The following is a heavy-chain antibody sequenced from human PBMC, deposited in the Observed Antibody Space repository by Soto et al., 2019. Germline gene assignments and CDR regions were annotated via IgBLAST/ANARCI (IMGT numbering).Heavy chain of an antibody. CDR2: ISGSGDST. Sequence: GGSLRLSCAASGFTFTTYAMSWVRQAPGKGLEWVSGISGSGDSTYYADSVKGRFTISRDNSKNTLYLQVDSLRAEDTAVYYCAKGSPSVGSSSWFDSWGQGTLVTVSS. D-gene: IGHD6-13*01. CDR1: GFTFTTYA. V-gene: IGHV3-23*01. J-gene: IGHJ5*01. CDR3: AKGSPSVGSSSWFDS.